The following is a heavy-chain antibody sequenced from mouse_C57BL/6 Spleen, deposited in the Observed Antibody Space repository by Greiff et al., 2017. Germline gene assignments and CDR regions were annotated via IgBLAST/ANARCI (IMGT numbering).Heavy chain of an antibody. D-gene: IGHD1-1*01. CDR3: ARGIYYYGSRGSAMDY. CDR2: INPNNGGT. J-gene: IGHJ4*01. V-gene: IGHV1-18*01. Sequence: EVQLQQSGPELVKPGASVKISCKASGYTFTDYYMDWVKQSHGKSLEWIGDINPNNGGTIYNQKFKGKATLTVDKSSSTAYMELRSLTSEDTAVYYCARGIYYYGSRGSAMDYWGQGTSVTVSS. CDR1: GYTFTDYY.